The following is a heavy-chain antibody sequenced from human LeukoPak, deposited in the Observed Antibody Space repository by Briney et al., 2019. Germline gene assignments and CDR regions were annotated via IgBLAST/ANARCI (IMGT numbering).Heavy chain of an antibody. Sequence: ASVKASCKASGYTFTGYYMHWVRQAPGQGLEWMGWINPNSGGTNYAQKFQGRVTMTRDTSISTAYMELSRLRSDDTAVYYCASARYYYDSSGYYPYYYYGMDVWGQGTTVTVSS. D-gene: IGHD3-22*01. V-gene: IGHV1-2*02. J-gene: IGHJ6*02. CDR3: ASARYYYDSSGYYPYYYYGMDV. CDR1: GYTFTGYY. CDR2: INPNSGGT.